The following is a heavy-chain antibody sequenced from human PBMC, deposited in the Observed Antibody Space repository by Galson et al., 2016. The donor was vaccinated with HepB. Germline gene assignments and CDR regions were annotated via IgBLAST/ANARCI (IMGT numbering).Heavy chain of an antibody. D-gene: IGHD1-26*01. J-gene: IGHJ6*02. Sequence: SVKVSCKASGGTFSIYAISWVRQAPGQGLEWMAGIIPIFGTANYAQKFQGRVTITADESTSTAYMELSSLRSEDTAVYYCARGNPARVMRAIVGATRYYYYYYGMDVWGQGTTVTVSS. CDR3: ARGNPARVMRAIVGATRYYYYYYGMDV. CDR1: GGTFSIYA. V-gene: IGHV1-69*13. CDR2: IIPIFGTA.